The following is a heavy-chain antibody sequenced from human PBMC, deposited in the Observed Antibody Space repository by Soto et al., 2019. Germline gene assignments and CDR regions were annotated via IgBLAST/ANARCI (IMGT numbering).Heavy chain of an antibody. CDR1: SWSFSSSY. D-gene: IGHD6-19*01. J-gene: IGHJ6*02. Sequence: SETLSLTCAVYSWSFSSSYWTWIRQPPGKGLEWIGEINHSGSTHYDPSLQSRVTISVDTSKQQFSLKLSSVTAADTAVYYCATHYSGWYGPLYYYYYGMDVWGQGTTVT. V-gene: IGHV4-34*01. CDR3: ATHYSGWYGPLYYYYYGMDV. CDR2: INHSGST.